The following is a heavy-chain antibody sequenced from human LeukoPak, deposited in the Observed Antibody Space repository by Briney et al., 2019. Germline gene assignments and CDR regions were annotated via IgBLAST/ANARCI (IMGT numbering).Heavy chain of an antibody. V-gene: IGHV3-9*01. CDR1: GFTFDDYA. CDR3: ARGEIKDYYYYYMDV. CDR2: ISWNSGSI. J-gene: IGHJ6*03. Sequence: GGSLRLSCAASGFTFDDYAMHWVRQAPGKGLEWVSGISWNSGSIGYADSVKGRFTISRDNAKNSLYLQMNSLRAEDTAVYYCARGEIKDYYYYYMDVWGKGTTVTVSS.